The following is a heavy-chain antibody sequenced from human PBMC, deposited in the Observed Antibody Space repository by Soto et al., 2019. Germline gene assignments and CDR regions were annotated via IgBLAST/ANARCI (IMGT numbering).Heavy chain of an antibody. CDR3: ARANYDILTGYLNYYGMDV. D-gene: IGHD3-9*01. CDR2: IWYDGSTI. CDR1: GFTFSSYG. V-gene: IGHV3-33*01. J-gene: IGHJ6*02. Sequence: GVSLRLSCAASGFTFSSYGMHWVRQAPGKGLEWVAVIWYDGSTIYYADSVKGRFTISRDNAKNSLYLQMNSLRAEDTAVYYCARANYDILTGYLNYYGMDVWGQGTTVTVSS.